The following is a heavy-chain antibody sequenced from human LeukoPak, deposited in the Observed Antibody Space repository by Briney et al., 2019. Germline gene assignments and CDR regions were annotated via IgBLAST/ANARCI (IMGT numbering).Heavy chain of an antibody. D-gene: IGHD4-17*01. CDR2: IIPIFGTA. Sequence: ASVKVSCKASGYTFSDFFIHWVRQAPGQGLEWMGGIIPIFGTANYAQKFQVRVTITADKSTSTAYMELSSLRSEDTAVYYCARVCDGDYFDYWGQGTLVTVSS. CDR3: ARVCDGDYFDY. V-gene: IGHV1-69*06. J-gene: IGHJ4*02. CDR1: GYTFSDFF.